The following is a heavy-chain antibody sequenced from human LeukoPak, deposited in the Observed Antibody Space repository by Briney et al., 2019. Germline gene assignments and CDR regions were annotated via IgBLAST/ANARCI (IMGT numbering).Heavy chain of an antibody. D-gene: IGHD3-22*01. Sequence: ASVKVSCKASGYTFTSYDINWVRQATGQGLEWMGWMNPNSGNTGYAQKFQGRVTMTRNTPISTAYMELSSLRSEDTAVYYCARGRESSGYYNYWGQGTLVTVSS. V-gene: IGHV1-8*01. CDR1: GYTFTSYD. J-gene: IGHJ4*02. CDR3: ARGRESSGYYNY. CDR2: MNPNSGNT.